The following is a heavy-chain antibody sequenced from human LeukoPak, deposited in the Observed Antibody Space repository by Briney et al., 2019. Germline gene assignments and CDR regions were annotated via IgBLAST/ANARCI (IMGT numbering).Heavy chain of an antibody. CDR3: AHSYDFDSSGYHRPTAI. V-gene: IGHV3-30*04. D-gene: IGHD3-22*01. Sequence: GGSLRLSCAASGFTFSSYAMHWVRQAPGKGLEWVAVISYDGSNKYYADSVKGRFTISRDNSKNTLYVQMNSLRAEDTAVYYCAHSYDFDSSGYHRPTAIWGQGTQVTVSS. J-gene: IGHJ4*02. CDR1: GFTFSSYA. CDR2: ISYDGSNK.